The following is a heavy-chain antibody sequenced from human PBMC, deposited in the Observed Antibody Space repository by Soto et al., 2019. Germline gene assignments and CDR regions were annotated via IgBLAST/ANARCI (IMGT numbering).Heavy chain of an antibody. V-gene: IGHV4-31*03. CDR2: ITYGGSI. CDR1: GASITNDAFF. J-gene: IGHJ4*02. Sequence: SETLSLTCTVSGASITNDAFFWTWVRQHPEKGLEWLAYITYGGSIYYDPSLRSRLTVSIDKSKSQFSLNVRCVTAADTAVYYCAKMERTQLWLLVQNWGQGLPVTVSS. CDR3: AKMERTQLWLLVQN. D-gene: IGHD5-18*01.